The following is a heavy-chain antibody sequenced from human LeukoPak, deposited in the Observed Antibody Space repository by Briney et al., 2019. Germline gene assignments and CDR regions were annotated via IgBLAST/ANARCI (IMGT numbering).Heavy chain of an antibody. V-gene: IGHV4-61*02. CDR3: ARDSITGDFDY. Sequence: SETLSLNCTVSGGSISSGTYYWSWIRQPAGKGLEWIGRVYTSGSTNYNPSLKSRVTISVDTSKNQFSLNLSSVTAADTAVYYCARDSITGDFDYWGQGTLVTVSS. D-gene: IGHD1-20*01. J-gene: IGHJ4*02. CDR1: GGSISSGTYY. CDR2: VYTSGST.